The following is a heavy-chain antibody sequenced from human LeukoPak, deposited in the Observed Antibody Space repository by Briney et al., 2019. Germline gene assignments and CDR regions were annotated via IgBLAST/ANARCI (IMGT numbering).Heavy chain of an antibody. J-gene: IGHJ3*02. CDR1: GGSISSGSYY. CDR3: ARGTSAFDI. CDR2: IYTSGST. V-gene: IGHV4-61*02. Sequence: SQTLSLTCTVSGGSISSGSYYWSWIRQPAGKGLEWIGRIYTSGSTNYNPSLKSRVAISVDTSKNQFSLKLSSVTAADTAVYYCARGTSAFDIWGQGTMVTVSS.